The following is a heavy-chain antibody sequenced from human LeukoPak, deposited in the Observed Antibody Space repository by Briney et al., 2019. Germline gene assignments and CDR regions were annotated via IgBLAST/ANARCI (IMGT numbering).Heavy chain of an antibody. CDR1: GLTFSNAW. CDR3: ARKSYYYYDSSGLFDAFDI. CDR2: ISTSSNNI. V-gene: IGHV3-21*01. D-gene: IGHD3-22*01. J-gene: IGHJ3*02. Sequence: PGGSLRLSCAASGLTFSNAWMSWVRQAPGKGLEWVSYISTSSNNIYYADSVKGRFTISRDNAKNSLYLQMNSLRVEDTAVYYCARKSYYYYDSSGLFDAFDIWGQGTMVTVSS.